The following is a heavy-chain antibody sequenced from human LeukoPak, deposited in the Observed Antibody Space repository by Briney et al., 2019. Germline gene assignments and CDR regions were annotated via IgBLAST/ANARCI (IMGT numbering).Heavy chain of an antibody. J-gene: IGHJ5*02. V-gene: IGHV1-2*02. Sequence: ASVKVSCKASGYTFTGYYMHWVRQAPGQGLEWMGWINPNSGDTNYAQKFQGRVTMTRDTSISTAYMELSRLRSDDTAVYYCARSVRLLTPDNWFDPWGQGTLVTVFS. CDR2: INPNSGDT. CDR1: GYTFTGYY. CDR3: ARSVRLLTPDNWFDP. D-gene: IGHD2-21*02.